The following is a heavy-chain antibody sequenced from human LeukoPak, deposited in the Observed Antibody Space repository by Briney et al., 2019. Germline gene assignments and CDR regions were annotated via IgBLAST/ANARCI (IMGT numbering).Heavy chain of an antibody. CDR1: GGSISSSSYY. CDR2: IYYSGST. V-gene: IGHV4-39*07. CDR3: ARTYALTGWLWFDP. J-gene: IGHJ5*02. D-gene: IGHD3-9*01. Sequence: TPSETLSLTCTVSGGSISSSSYYWGWIRQPLGKGLEWIGSIYYSGSTYYNPSLKSRVTISVDTSKNQFSLKLSSVTAADTAVYYCARTYALTGWLWFDPWGQGTLVTVSS.